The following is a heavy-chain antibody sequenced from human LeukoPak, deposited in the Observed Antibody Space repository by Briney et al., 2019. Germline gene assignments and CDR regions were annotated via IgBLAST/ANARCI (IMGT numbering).Heavy chain of an antibody. J-gene: IGHJ4*02. CDR2: INPNSGDT. D-gene: IGHD3-10*01. CDR1: GYIFTGYY. V-gene: IGHV1-2*02. Sequence: GASVKVSCKASGYIFTGYYMHWVRQAPGQGLEWMGWINPNSGDTNYAQKFQGRVTMTRDTSISTAYMELSRLRSDDTAVYYCARVLWFGELDAFDIWGQGTLVTISS. CDR3: ARVLWFGELDAFDI.